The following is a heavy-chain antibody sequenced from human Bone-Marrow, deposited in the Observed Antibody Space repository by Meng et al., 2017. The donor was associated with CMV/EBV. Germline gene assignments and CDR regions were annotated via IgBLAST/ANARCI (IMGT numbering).Heavy chain of an antibody. J-gene: IGHJ4*02. D-gene: IGHD1-26*01. CDR1: GFTFSSYE. V-gene: IGHV3-30*04. CDR3: ARDPNWDYYFDS. Sequence: GGSLRLSCAASGFTFSSYEMNWVRQAPGKGLEWVAVISYNGGNKYYADSVKGRFTISRDNSKNTLYLQMNSLRVEDTAVYFCARDPNWDYYFDSWGQGTRVTVSS. CDR2: ISYNGGNK.